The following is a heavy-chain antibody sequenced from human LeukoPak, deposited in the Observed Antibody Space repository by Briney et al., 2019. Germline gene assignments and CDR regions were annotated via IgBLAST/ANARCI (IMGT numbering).Heavy chain of an antibody. Sequence: KPSETLSLTCTVSGGSISSYYWSWIRQPAGKGLEWIGRIYTSGSTNYNPSLKSRVTMSVDTSKNQFSLKLSSVTAADTAVYYCARGKYDSGGYYLDYWGQGTLVTVSS. CDR3: ARGKYDSGGYYLDY. CDR1: GGSISSYY. D-gene: IGHD3-22*01. V-gene: IGHV4-4*07. J-gene: IGHJ4*02. CDR2: IYTSGST.